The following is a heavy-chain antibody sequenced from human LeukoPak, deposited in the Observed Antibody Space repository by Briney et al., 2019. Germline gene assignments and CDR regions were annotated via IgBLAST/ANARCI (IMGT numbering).Heavy chain of an antibody. CDR1: GYTLTELS. J-gene: IGHJ5*02. CDR2: FDPEDGET. Sequence: ASVKVSCKVSGYTLTELSMHWVRQAPGKGLEWMGGFDPEDGETIYAQKFQGRVTMTEDTSTDTAYMELSSLRSEDTAVYYCATVAVWFGESDCSPFDPWGQGTLVTVSS. D-gene: IGHD3-10*01. V-gene: IGHV1-24*01. CDR3: ATVAVWFGESDCSPFDP.